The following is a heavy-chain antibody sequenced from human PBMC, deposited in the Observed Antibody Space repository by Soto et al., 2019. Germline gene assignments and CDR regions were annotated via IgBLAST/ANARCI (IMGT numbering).Heavy chain of an antibody. Sequence: QVQLVQSGAEEKKPGASVKVSCKASGYTFTNYAMHWVRQAPGQRLEWMGWINAVNGNTKYSQKFQGRVTITRDTSASTAYMELSSLRSEDTAVYDCARVSGYYLPDYWGQGTLVTVSS. CDR1: GYTFTNYA. CDR2: INAVNGNT. V-gene: IGHV1-3*05. D-gene: IGHD5-12*01. J-gene: IGHJ4*02. CDR3: ARVSGYYLPDY.